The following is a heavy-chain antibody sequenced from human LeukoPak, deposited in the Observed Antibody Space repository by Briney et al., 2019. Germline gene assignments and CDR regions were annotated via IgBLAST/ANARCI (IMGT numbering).Heavy chain of an antibody. CDR1: GFTFSSYG. CDR2: ISYDGSNK. CDR3: AKGQGIAGPLAVN. D-gene: IGHD6-13*01. V-gene: IGHV3-30*18. J-gene: IGHJ4*02. Sequence: GGSLRLSCAASGFTFSSYGMYWVRQAPGKGLEWVAVISYDGSNKYYADSVKGRFTISRDNPKNTLYLQMNSLRAEDTAVYYCAKGQGIAGPLAVNWGQGTLVTVSS.